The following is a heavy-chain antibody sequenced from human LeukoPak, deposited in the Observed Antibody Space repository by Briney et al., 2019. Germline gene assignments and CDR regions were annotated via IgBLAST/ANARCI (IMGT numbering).Heavy chain of an antibody. Sequence: PGGSLRLSCAVSGFTFSSYAMSWVRQAPGKGLEWVSGISGSGGSTYYADSVKGRFTISRDNSKNTLFLQMNSLRAEDTAVYYCAKDLPPVGSGSYFDYCGQGTLVTVSS. CDR2: ISGSGGST. CDR1: GFTFSSYA. D-gene: IGHD1-26*01. J-gene: IGHJ4*02. V-gene: IGHV3-23*01. CDR3: AKDLPPVGSGSYFDY.